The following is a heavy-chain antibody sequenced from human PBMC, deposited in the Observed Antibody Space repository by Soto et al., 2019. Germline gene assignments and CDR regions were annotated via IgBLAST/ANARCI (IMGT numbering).Heavy chain of an antibody. CDR2: ISSNGGST. CDR1: GFTFSSYA. V-gene: IGHV3-64D*06. Sequence: PGGSLRLSCSASGFTFSSYAMHWVRQAPGKGLEYVSAISSNGGSTYYADSVKGRFTISRDNSKNTLYLQMSSLGAEDTAVYYCVKDKGEGYCSGGSCFFDPWGQGTLVPVSS. CDR3: VKDKGEGYCSGGSCFFDP. D-gene: IGHD2-15*01. J-gene: IGHJ5*02.